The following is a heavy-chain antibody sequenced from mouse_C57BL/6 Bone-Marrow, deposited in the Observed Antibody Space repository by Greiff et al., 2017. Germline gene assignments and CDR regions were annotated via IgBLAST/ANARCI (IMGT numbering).Heavy chain of an antibody. Sequence: VQLKESGAELVRPGASVKLSCTASGFNIKDDYMHWVKQRPEQGLEWIGWIDPENGDTEYASKFPGEATITADTSSNTAYLQLSSLTSEDTAVYYCTKHPRQLRLAYWGQGTLVTVSA. CDR3: TKHPRQLRLAY. V-gene: IGHV14-4*01. J-gene: IGHJ3*01. CDR1: GFNIKDDY. D-gene: IGHD3-2*02. CDR2: IDPENGDT.